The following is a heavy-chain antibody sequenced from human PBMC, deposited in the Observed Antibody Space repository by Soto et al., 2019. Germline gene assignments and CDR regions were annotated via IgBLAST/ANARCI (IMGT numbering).Heavy chain of an antibody. CDR3: ARDSGAKLSSS. V-gene: IGHV1-69*13. CDR1: RGTFSSYR. Sequence: SVKVSFKASRGTFSSYRINWVRQAPGQGLEWVGGIVPIYRTADYAQKFQGRVTITADESARTAYLEVRSLKSQDTAVYYCARDSGAKLSSSWGQGTLVTVSS. J-gene: IGHJ4*02. CDR2: IVPIYRTA. D-gene: IGHD6-13*01.